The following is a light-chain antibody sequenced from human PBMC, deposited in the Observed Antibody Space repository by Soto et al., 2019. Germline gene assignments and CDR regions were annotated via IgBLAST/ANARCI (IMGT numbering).Light chain of an antibody. Sequence: DIQMTQSPSTLSASVGDRVTITCRASQILNTRLSWYQQKPGKAPNLLISGAFNLQSGVPTRFGGGGSGTDFTLTISSLQPDDFATDYCQQSYITLYSFDQGTSLEIK. CDR2: GAF. J-gene: IGKJ2*01. CDR3: QQSYITLYS. CDR1: QILNTR. V-gene: IGKV1-39*01.